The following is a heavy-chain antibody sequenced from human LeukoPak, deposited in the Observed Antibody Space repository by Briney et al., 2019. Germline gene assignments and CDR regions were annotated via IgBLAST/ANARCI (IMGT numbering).Heavy chain of an antibody. CDR1: GFTVSSNY. D-gene: IGHD3-22*01. CDR2: IYSGGST. J-gene: IGHJ6*02. Sequence: GGSLRLSCAASGFTVSSNYMSWVRQAPGKGLEWVSVIYSGGSTYYADSVKGRFTISRDNSKSTLYLRMNSLRAEDTAVYYCAHYDSSGYPGGMDVWGQGTTVTVSS. CDR3: AHYDSSGYPGGMDV. V-gene: IGHV3-53*01.